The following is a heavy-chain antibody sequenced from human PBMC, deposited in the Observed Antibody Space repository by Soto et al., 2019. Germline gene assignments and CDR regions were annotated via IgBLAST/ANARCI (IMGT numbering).Heavy chain of an antibody. Sequence: SETLSLTCAVYGGSFSGYYWSWIRQPPGKGLEWIGEINHSGSTNYNPSLKSRVTISVDTSKNQFSLKLSSVTAADTAVYYCARGLRYASLTGGAFDIWGQGTMVTVSS. D-gene: IGHD3-9*01. V-gene: IGHV4-34*01. CDR3: ARGLRYASLTGGAFDI. J-gene: IGHJ3*02. CDR1: GGSFSGYY. CDR2: INHSGST.